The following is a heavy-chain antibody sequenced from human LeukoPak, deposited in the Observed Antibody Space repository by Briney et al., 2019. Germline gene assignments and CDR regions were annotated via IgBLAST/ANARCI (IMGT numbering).Heavy chain of an antibody. CDR3: ARDNRNLDY. D-gene: IGHD1-14*01. CDR2: ISGSGGST. Sequence: GGSLRLSCAASGFTFSSYVVNWVRQAPGKGLEWVSAISGSGGSTYYADSVKGRFTISRDNSKNTLYLQMNSLRAEDTAVYYCARDNRNLDYWGQGTLVTVSS. V-gene: IGHV3-23*01. CDR1: GFTFSSYV. J-gene: IGHJ4*02.